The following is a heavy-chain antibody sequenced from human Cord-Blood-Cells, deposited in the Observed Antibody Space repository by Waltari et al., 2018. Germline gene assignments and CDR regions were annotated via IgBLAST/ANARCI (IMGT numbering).Heavy chain of an antibody. V-gene: IGHV4-34*01. CDR3: ASYYYDSSGYDY. D-gene: IGHD3-22*01. CDR2: INHSGST. CDR1: GGSFSGYD. Sequence: QVQLQQWGAGLLKPSETLSLTCAVYGGSFSGYDWSWIRQPPGKGLEWIGEINHSGSTNYNPSLKSRGTISVDTSKNQFSLKLSSVTAADTAVYYCASYYYDSSGYDYWGQGTLVTVSS. J-gene: IGHJ4*02.